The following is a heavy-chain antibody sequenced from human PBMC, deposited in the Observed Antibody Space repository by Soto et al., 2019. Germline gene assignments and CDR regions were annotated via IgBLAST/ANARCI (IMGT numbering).Heavy chain of an antibody. CDR2: IYYSGST. CDR3: VTVNLVGAAYYFDY. Sequence: SETLSLTCTVSGGSISSGNYYWSWIRQHPGKGLEWIGYIYYSGSTYYNPSLKSRVSMSVDTSKNHFSLQLTSVTAADTAVYYCVTVNLVGAAYYFDYWGPGTLVTVSS. CDR1: GGSISSGNYY. J-gene: IGHJ4*02. D-gene: IGHD1-26*01. V-gene: IGHV4-31*03.